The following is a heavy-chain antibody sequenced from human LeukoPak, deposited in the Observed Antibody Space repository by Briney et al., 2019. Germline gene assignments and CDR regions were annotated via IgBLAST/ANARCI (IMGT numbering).Heavy chain of an antibody. CDR3: AGFTPAVDY. Sequence: PSETLSLTCAVSGYSISSGHYWGWIRQPPGKGLEWIGSIYHSGGTYYNPSLKSRVTISVDTSKNQFTLKMKSETAADTAVYYCAGFTPAVDYCSQGTLVTVSS. V-gene: IGHV4-38-2*01. J-gene: IGHJ4*02. D-gene: IGHD3-10*01. CDR2: IYHSGGT. CDR1: GYSISSGHY.